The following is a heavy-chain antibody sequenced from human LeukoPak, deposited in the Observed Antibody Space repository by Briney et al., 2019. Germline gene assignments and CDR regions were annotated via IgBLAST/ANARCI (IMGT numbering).Heavy chain of an antibody. J-gene: IGHJ6*03. Sequence: GGSLRLSCAASGFTFSSYSMNGVRQAPGKGLEWVSYISSSSSTIYYADSVKGRFTISRDNAKNSLYLQMNSLRAEDTAVYYCARESYDSSGYHSGYYMDVWGKGTTVTVSS. CDR1: GFTFSSYS. V-gene: IGHV3-48*04. CDR2: ISSSSSTI. D-gene: IGHD3-22*01. CDR3: ARESYDSSGYHSGYYMDV.